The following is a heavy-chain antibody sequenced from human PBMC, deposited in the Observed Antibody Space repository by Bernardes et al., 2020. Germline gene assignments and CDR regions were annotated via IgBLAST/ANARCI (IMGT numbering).Heavy chain of an antibody. J-gene: IGHJ6*04. Sequence: ASVKVSCKASRYTFPIYAMNRVRQPPGQGLEWMGWINTTTGQPTYAQRFTGRLVFSLYTSVRTAYLQIGRLKAADTAVYYCAGVDYGLCSGYYTSPLDYCGMDVWGKGTMVTV. CDR1: RYTFPIYA. CDR3: AGVDYGLCSGYYTSPLDYCGMDV. V-gene: IGHV7-4-1*01. D-gene: IGHD3-3*01. CDR2: INTTTGQP.